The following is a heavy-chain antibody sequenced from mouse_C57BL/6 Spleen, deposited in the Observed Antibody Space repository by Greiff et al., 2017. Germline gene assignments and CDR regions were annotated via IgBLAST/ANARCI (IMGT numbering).Heavy chain of an antibody. CDR2: IYPGDGDT. CDR1: GYAFSSSW. D-gene: IGHD2-3*01. CDR3: AVYDGYYYCDD. J-gene: IGHJ2*01. V-gene: IGHV1-82*01. Sequence: QVHVKQSGPELVKPGASVKISCTASGYAFSSSWMYWVKQRPGKGLEWIGRIYPGDGDTNYNGKFKGQATLTADKSSSTAYMQLSSLTSEDSAVYFCAVYDGYYYCDDWGKGTTLTVSS.